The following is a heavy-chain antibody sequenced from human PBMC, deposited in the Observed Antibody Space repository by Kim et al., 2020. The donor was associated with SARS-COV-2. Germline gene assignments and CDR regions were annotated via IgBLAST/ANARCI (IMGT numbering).Heavy chain of an antibody. J-gene: IGHJ5*02. V-gene: IGHV3-30*18. CDR3: AKGPICVVSGDKMWLDP. D-gene: IGHD3-3*01. CDR2: ISYDGSIQ. Sequence: GGSLRLSCAASGFTFRNYGMHWVRQAPGKGLEWVADISYDGSIQYYGDSVEGRFTISRDNSKNTLYLQMNSLRVEDTAVYYCAKGPICVVSGDKMWLDPWGEGTLVTASS. CDR1: GFTFRNYG.